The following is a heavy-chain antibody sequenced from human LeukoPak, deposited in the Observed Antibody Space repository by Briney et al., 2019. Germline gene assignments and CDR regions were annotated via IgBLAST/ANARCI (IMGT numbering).Heavy chain of an antibody. Sequence: PGGSLRLSCAASGFTFSSYGMHWVRQAPGKGLEWVAFIRYDGSNKYYADSVKGRFTISRDNSKNTLYLQMNSLRAEDTAVYYCAKDRRIWCDSSGYYYYFDYWGQGTLVTVSS. CDR3: AKDRRIWCDSSGYYYYFDY. CDR1: GFTFSSYG. V-gene: IGHV3-30*02. CDR2: IRYDGSNK. J-gene: IGHJ4*02. D-gene: IGHD3-22*01.